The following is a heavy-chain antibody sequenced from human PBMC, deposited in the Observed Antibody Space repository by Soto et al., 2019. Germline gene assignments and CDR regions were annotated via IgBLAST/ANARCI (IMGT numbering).Heavy chain of an antibody. Sequence: QVQLQQWGAGLLKPSETLSLTCAVYGGSFSGYYWSWIRQPPGKGLEWSGEINHSGSTNYNPSLTSRVTISVDTSKNQFSLKLSSVTAADTAVYYCAREGSRAYYYGSGSYPPYYFDYWGQGTLVTVSS. J-gene: IGHJ4*02. CDR1: GGSFSGYY. V-gene: IGHV4-34*01. D-gene: IGHD3-10*01. CDR2: INHSGST. CDR3: AREGSRAYYYGSGSYPPYYFDY.